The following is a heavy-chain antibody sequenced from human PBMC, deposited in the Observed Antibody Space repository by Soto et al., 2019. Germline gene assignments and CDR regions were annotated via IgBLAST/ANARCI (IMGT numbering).Heavy chain of an antibody. Sequence: EASVKVSCTASGYSFTNNDVSWVRQATGQGLEWMGWMNPGSGDTGYAQKFQGRVTMTRDISIATAYMELSSLRSDDTAIYYCARMATFGSLNWFDPWGQGTPGTVS. V-gene: IGHV1-8*01. CDR3: ARMATFGSLNWFDP. J-gene: IGHJ5*02. CDR2: MNPGSGDT. D-gene: IGHD3-16*01. CDR1: GYSFTNND.